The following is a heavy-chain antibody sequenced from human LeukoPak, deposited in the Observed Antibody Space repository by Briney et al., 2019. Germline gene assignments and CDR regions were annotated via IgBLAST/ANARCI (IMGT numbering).Heavy chain of an antibody. Sequence: GGSLRLSCAAPGFTFSSYAMSWVRQAPGKGLEWVSAISGSGGSTYCADSVKGRFTISRDNSKNTLYLQMNSLRAEDTAVYYCAKSLYGSGTNWFDPWGQGTLVTVSS. CDR1: GFTFSSYA. J-gene: IGHJ5*02. CDR2: ISGSGGST. D-gene: IGHD3-10*01. CDR3: AKSLYGSGTNWFDP. V-gene: IGHV3-23*01.